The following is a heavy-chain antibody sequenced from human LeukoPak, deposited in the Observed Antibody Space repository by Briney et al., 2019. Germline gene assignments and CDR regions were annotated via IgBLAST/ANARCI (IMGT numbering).Heavy chain of an antibody. CDR2: IKRKPDGGPT. J-gene: IGHJ3*02. CDR3: TTNDAFDI. CDR1: GLTLSNDW. Sequence: PGRSLRLSRAASGLTLSNDWMNWLGPAPGKGLEWVGRIKRKPDGGPTDYSAPVKGRFTISRDDSKNTLYLQMNSLKTEDTAVYYCTTNDAFDIWGQGTMVIVSS. V-gene: IGHV3-15*01.